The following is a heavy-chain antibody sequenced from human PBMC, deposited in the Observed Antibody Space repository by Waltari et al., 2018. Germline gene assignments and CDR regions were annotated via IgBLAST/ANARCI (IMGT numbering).Heavy chain of an antibody. CDR2: IYYSGST. V-gene: IGHV4-39*01. CDR1: GGSISSSSYY. CDR3: ARKRIIAVADYGMDV. Sequence: QLQLQESGPGLVKPSATLSLTCTVSGGSISSSSYYWGWLRQPPGKGLEWIGSIYYSGSTYYNPSLKSRVTISVDTSKNQFSLKLSSVTAADTAVYYCARKRIIAVADYGMDVWGQGTTVTVSS. D-gene: IGHD6-19*01. J-gene: IGHJ6*02.